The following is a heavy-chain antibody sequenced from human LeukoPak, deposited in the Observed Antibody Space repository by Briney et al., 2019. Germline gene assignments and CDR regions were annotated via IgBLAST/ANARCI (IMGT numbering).Heavy chain of an antibody. V-gene: IGHV3-21*01. CDR3: ARELGYCSSTSCYGLDY. CDR1: GFTFSSYS. CDR2: ISSSSSYI. Sequence: PGGSLRLSCAASGFTFSSYSMNWVRQAPGKGLEGVSSISSSSSYIYYADLVKGRFTISRDNAKNSLYLQMNRLRAEDTAVYYCARELGYCSSTSCYGLDYWGQGTLVTVSS. J-gene: IGHJ4*02. D-gene: IGHD2-2*01.